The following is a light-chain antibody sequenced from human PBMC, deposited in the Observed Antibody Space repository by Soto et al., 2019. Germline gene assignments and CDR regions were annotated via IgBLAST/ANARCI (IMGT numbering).Light chain of an antibody. V-gene: IGKV2-28*01. Sequence: DIVMTQSPLSLPVTPGEPASISCRSSQSLLHSNGYNYLDWYLQKPGQSPQLLIYLGSNRASGVPDRLSSSGSGTDFTLKLSRVEAEDVGVYYCMQALQAPRTFGQGTRLEIK. CDR2: LGS. J-gene: IGKJ5*01. CDR1: QSLLHSNGYNY. CDR3: MQALQAPRT.